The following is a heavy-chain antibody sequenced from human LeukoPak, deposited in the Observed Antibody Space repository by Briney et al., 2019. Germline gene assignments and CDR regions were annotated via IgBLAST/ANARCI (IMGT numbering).Heavy chain of an antibody. CDR2: ISGSGGRT. CDR3: AKDIRTGDDAFDI. V-gene: IGHV3-23*01. J-gene: IGHJ3*02. D-gene: IGHD7-27*01. CDR1: GFTFSSYA. Sequence: GGSLRPSCAASGFTFSSYAMSWVRQAPGKGLEWVSSISGSGGRTYYADSVKGRFTISRDNSQNTLFLQMNSLRAEDTAIYYCAKDIRTGDDAFDIWGQGTLVTVSS.